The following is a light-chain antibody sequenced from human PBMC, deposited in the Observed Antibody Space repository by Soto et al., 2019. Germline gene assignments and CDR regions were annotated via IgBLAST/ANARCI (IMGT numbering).Light chain of an antibody. Sequence: QSALTQPASVSGSPGKSITISCTGTSSDVGSYNLVSWYQQHPGKAPKLMIYDDSKRPSGVSNRFSGSKSGNTASLTISGLQAEDEADYHCCSYAGSSTLVFGGGTKLTVL. CDR1: SSDVGSYNL. V-gene: IGLV2-23*01. CDR3: CSYAGSSTLV. CDR2: DDS. J-gene: IGLJ2*01.